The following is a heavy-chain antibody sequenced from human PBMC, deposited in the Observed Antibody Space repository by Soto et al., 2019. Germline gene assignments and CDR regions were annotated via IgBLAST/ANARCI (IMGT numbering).Heavy chain of an antibody. CDR2: INPNSGGT. CDR3: ARRGVEMATILGY. J-gene: IGHJ4*02. Sequence: ASVKVSCKASGYTFTSYYMHWVRQAPGQGLEWMGWINPNSGGTNYAQKFQGRVTMTRDTSISTAYMELSRLRSDDTAVYYCARRGVEMATILGYWGQGTLVTVSS. CDR1: GYTFTSYY. D-gene: IGHD5-12*01. V-gene: IGHV1-2*02.